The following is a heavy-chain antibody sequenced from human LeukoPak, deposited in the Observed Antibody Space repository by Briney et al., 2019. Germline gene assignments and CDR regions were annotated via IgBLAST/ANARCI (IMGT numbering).Heavy chain of an antibody. Sequence: GGSLRLSCTASGLTFGDYAISWVRRAPGKGLEWVGFIRSKGYGGTSEYAASVEGRLTISRDDSKSIAYLQMNSLKTEDTAMYYCSRHGGVRKRYDNSKYYSYYGMDVWGQGTTVTVSS. V-gene: IGHV3-49*04. CDR1: GLTFGDYA. CDR3: SRHGGVRKRYDNSKYYSYYGMDV. J-gene: IGHJ6*02. D-gene: IGHD4-11*01. CDR2: IRSKGYGGTS.